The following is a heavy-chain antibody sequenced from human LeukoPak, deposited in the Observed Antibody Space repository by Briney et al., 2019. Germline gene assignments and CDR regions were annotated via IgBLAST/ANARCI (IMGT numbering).Heavy chain of an antibody. CDR1: GFTVSRTW. Sequence: GGSLRLSCAASGFTVSRTWTAWVRQAPGKGLEWVANINEDASTRQYLDSVKGRFTMSRDNAKNSVALQMNNLRVEDTAVYYCARDQSGSLDYWGQGTLVTVSS. CDR2: INEDASTR. V-gene: IGHV3-7*01. CDR3: ARDQSGSLDY. D-gene: IGHD1-26*01. J-gene: IGHJ4*02.